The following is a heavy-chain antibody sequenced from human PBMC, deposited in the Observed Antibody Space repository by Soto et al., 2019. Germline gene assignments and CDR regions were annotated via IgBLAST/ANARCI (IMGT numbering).Heavy chain of an antibody. V-gene: IGHV3-15*01. CDR3: TTEDCSGGSCYISVY. J-gene: IGHJ4*02. CDR1: GFTFSNAW. CDR2: IKSKTDGGTT. D-gene: IGHD2-15*01. Sequence: EVQLVESGGGLVKPGGSLRLSCAASGFTFSNAWMSWVRQAPGKGLEWVGRIKSKTDGGTTDYAAPVKGRFTISRDDSKNTLYLQMNSLKTEDTAVYYCTTEDCSGGSCYISVYWGQGTLVTVSS.